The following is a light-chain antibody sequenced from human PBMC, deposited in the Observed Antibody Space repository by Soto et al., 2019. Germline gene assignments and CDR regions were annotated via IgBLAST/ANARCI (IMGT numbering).Light chain of an antibody. Sequence: EIVLTQSPVTLSFAPGKRATLSCRASQSVSSSYLAWYQQKPGQAPSLLIYGASRRATGIPDRFSGSGSGTDFTLTISRLEPEDFAVYYCQQYDSSPITFGQGTRLEIK. CDR2: GAS. CDR1: QSVSSSY. V-gene: IGKV3-20*01. CDR3: QQYDSSPIT. J-gene: IGKJ5*01.